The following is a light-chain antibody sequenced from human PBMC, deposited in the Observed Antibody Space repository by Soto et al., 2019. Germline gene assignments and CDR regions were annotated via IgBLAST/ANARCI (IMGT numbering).Light chain of an antibody. V-gene: IGLV1-51*01. CDR3: ATWDSSLSVGL. CDR2: DDD. Sequence: QSVLTQPPSVSAAPGQKVTLSCSGSSSNIANNYVFWYQQFPGTAPKLLIYDDDKRPSGIPDRFSASRSGTSVTLGITGLQTGDEADYYCATWDSSLSVGLFGGGTKLTVL. J-gene: IGLJ2*01. CDR1: SSNIANNY.